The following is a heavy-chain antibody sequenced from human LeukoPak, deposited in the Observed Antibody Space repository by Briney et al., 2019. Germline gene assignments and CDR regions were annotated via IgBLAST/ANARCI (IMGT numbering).Heavy chain of an antibody. V-gene: IGHV3-23*01. CDR2: ITASGGGT. J-gene: IGHJ4*02. CDR3: VHQVVAATSNYFDF. D-gene: IGHD2-15*01. CDR1: GFTFSNYA. Sequence: GGSLRLSCAASGFTFSNYAMSWVRQAPGKGVEWVSAITASGGGTYYADSVKGRFTISRDNSKNTLYLQMNSLRAEDTAVYYCVHQVVAATSNYFDFWGQGTLVTVSS.